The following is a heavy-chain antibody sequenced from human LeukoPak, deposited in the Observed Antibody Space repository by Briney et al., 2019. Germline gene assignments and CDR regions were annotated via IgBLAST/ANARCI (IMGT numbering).Heavy chain of an antibody. J-gene: IGHJ4*02. V-gene: IGHV4-38-2*02. Sequence: SETLSLTCTVSGYSISSGYYWGLIRQPPGKGLEWIGIIYHSGSTYYNPSLKSRVTISVDTSKNHFSLKLSSVTAADTALYYCARDVDTVPTPYYFDYWGQGTLVTVSS. CDR3: ARDVDTVPTPYYFDY. D-gene: IGHD5-18*01. CDR1: GYSISSGYY. CDR2: IYHSGST.